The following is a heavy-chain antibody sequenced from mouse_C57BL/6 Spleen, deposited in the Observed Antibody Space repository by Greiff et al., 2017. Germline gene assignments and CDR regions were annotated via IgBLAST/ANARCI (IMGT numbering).Heavy chain of an antibody. CDR2: IRSKSSNSAT. Sequence: VQLKESGGGLVQPKGSLKLSCAASGFTFNTYAMHWVRQAPGKGLEWVARIRSKSSNSATYYADSVKDRFTISRDDSQSMLYLQMNNLKTEDTAMYYCVRGSNAMDYWGQGTSVTVSS. D-gene: IGHD6-1*01. CDR1: GFTFNTYA. J-gene: IGHJ4*01. V-gene: IGHV10-3*01. CDR3: VRGSNAMDY.